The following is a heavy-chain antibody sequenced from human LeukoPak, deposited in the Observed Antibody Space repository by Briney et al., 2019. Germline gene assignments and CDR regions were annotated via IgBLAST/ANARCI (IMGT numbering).Heavy chain of an antibody. V-gene: IGHV4-39*01. Sequence: SETLSLTCIVSGGSISSTRYYWGWIRQPPGKGLEWIGSVYYSGSTYYHSSLKSRVTISVDTSKNQFSLKLGSVTAADTAVYYCTRQPIPLWFGESPSYFDYWGQGTLVTVSS. J-gene: IGHJ4*02. CDR1: GGSISSTRYY. CDR2: VYYSGST. D-gene: IGHD3-10*01. CDR3: TRQPIPLWFGESPSYFDY.